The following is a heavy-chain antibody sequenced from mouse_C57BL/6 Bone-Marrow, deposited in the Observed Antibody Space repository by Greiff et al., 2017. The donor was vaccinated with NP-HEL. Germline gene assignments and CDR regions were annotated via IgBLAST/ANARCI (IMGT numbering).Heavy chain of an antibody. Sequence: EVQLQESGGGLVKPGGSLKLSCAASGFTFSSYAMSWVRQTPEKRLEWVATISDGGSYTYYPDNVKGRFTISRDNAKNNLYLQMSHLKSEDTAMYYCAKTLSLPHFDYWGQGTTLTVSS. D-gene: IGHD6-2*01. CDR2: ISDGGSYT. CDR1: GFTFSSYA. J-gene: IGHJ2*01. CDR3: AKTLSLPHFDY. V-gene: IGHV5-4*01.